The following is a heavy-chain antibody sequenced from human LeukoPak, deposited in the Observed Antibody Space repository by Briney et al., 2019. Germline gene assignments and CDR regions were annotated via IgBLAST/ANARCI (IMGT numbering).Heavy chain of an antibody. Sequence: WASVKVSCKASGYTFTSYGISWVRQAPGQGLEWMGIINPSGGSTSYAQKFQGRVTMTRDTSTSTVYMELSSLRSEDTAVYYCARGHQGRGYSYGPLPIPFDYWGRGTLVTVSS. CDR2: INPSGGST. V-gene: IGHV1-46*01. D-gene: IGHD5-18*01. CDR1: GYTFTSYG. CDR3: ARGHQGRGYSYGPLPIPFDY. J-gene: IGHJ4*02.